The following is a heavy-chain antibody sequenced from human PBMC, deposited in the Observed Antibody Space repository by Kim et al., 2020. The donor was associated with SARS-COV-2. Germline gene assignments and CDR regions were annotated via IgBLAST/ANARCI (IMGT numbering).Heavy chain of an antibody. Sequence: ASVKVSCKASGYTFTSYYIHWVRQAPGQGLEYMGWINPNSGSTNYAENFQGRVTMTSDTSITTTYMELSRLRYDDTAVYYCARGLAARPSGGYNGFDAWGEGTLVTVS. CDR1: GYTFTSYY. CDR2: INPNSGST. CDR3: ARGLAARPSGGYNGFDA. D-gene: IGHD6-6*01. J-gene: IGHJ5*02. V-gene: IGHV1-2*02.